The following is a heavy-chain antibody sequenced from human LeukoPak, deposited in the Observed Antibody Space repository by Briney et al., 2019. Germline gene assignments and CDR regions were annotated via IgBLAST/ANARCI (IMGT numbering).Heavy chain of an antibody. CDR3: ARDHCGGDCYQPYYYYYYGMDV. CDR1: GFTIGSYW. J-gene: IGHJ6*02. V-gene: IGHV3-7*01. CDR2: IKYDGSEI. D-gene: IGHD2-21*02. Sequence: GGSLRLSCAASGFTIGSYWMTWVRQAPGKGLEWLTNIKYDGSEIHYVDSVKGRFTISRDNAKNSLYLQMNSLRAEDTAVYYCARDHCGGDCYQPYYYYYYGMDVWGQGTTVTVSS.